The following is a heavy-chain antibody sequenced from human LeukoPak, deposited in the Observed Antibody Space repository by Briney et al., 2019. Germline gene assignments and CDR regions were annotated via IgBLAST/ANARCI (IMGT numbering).Heavy chain of an antibody. D-gene: IGHD3-3*01. CDR3: ARAKEYYDFWSGYHNPQNWFDP. CDR2: IYYSGST. Sequence: SETLSLTCTVSGGSISSYYWSWIRQPPGKGLEWIGYIYYSGSTNYNPSLKSRVTISVDTSKNQFSLKLSSVTAADTAVYYCARAKEYYDFWSGYHNPQNWFDPWGQGTLVTVSS. V-gene: IGHV4-59*01. CDR1: GGSISSYY. J-gene: IGHJ5*02.